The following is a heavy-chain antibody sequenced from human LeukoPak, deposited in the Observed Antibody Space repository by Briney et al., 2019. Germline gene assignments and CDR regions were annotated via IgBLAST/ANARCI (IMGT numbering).Heavy chain of an antibody. Sequence: GASVKVSCKASGGTFSSYAISWVRQAPGQGLEWMGGIIPIFGTANYAQKFQGRVTITADKSTSTAYMELSSLRSEDTAVYYCARGSGYSGYDSWGYNPPYYYYYMDVWGKGTTVTVSS. CDR2: IIPIFGTA. J-gene: IGHJ6*03. D-gene: IGHD5-12*01. CDR3: ARGSGYSGYDSWGYNPPYYYYYMDV. V-gene: IGHV1-69*06. CDR1: GGTFSSYA.